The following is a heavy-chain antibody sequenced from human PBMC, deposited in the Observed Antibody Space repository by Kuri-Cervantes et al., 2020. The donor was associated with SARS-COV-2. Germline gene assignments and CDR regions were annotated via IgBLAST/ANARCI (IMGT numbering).Heavy chain of an antibody. CDR1: GFTVSSNY. CDR2: IYSGGST. V-gene: IGHV3-66*02. CDR3: ARSVLEWSLGGGNWFDP. D-gene: IGHD3-3*01. J-gene: IGHJ5*02. Sequence: GGSLRLSCAASGFTVSSNYMGWVRQAPGKGLEWVSVIYSGGSTYYADSVKGRFTISRDNSKNTLYLQMNSLRAEDTAVYYCARSVLEWSLGGGNWFDPWGQGTLVTVS.